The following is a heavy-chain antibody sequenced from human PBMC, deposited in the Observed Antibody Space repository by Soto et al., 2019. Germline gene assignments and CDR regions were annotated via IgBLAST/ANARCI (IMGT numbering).Heavy chain of an antibody. CDR1: GGPISSGGYY. V-gene: IGHV4-31*03. CDR2: IYYSGST. Sequence: SETLSLTCTVSGGPISSGGYYWSWIRQHPGKGLEWIGYIYYSGSTYYNPSLKSRVTISVDTSKNQFSLKPSSVTAADTAVYYCASGIDYDSSGYFDAFDIWGQGTMVTVSS. D-gene: IGHD3-22*01. J-gene: IGHJ3*02. CDR3: ASGIDYDSSGYFDAFDI.